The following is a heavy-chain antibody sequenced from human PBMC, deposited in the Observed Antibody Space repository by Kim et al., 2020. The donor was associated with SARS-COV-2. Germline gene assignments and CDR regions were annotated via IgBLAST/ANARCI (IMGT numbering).Heavy chain of an antibody. D-gene: IGHD6-25*01. V-gene: IGHV4-34*01. CDR2: INHSGST. CDR1: GGSSSNYY. J-gene: IGHJ6*02. CDR3: ARGLIAYAASSYDYGLDV. Sequence: SETLSLTCAVYGGSSSNYYWSWIRQPPGKGLEWIGEINHSGSTNYNSSLETRVTISLDTSNSHVSLTLRSLTAADTAVYYCARGLIAYAASSYDYGLDVWGLGTTVTVSS.